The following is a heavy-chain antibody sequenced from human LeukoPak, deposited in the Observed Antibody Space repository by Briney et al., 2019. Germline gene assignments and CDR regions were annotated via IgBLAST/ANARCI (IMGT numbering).Heavy chain of an antibody. D-gene: IGHD2-8*02. V-gene: IGHV3-23*01. J-gene: IGHJ4*02. CDR1: GFTFSNDA. CDR3: AKPPPASETGGSHPCYIDY. CDR2: VTASGTSS. Sequence: AGSLRFSCAGSGFTFSNDAMRWVRQGPRHGLQWLSTVTASGTSSWYTDAVRGRFTISRDTTRDTLYLQMNSRSAEDTAVYYCAKPPPASETGGSHPCYIDYWGQGILVTAS.